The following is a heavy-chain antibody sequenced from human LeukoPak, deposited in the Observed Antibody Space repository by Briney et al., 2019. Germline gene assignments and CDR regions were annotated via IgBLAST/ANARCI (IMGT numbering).Heavy chain of an antibody. D-gene: IGHD6-13*01. V-gene: IGHV4-39*01. CDR1: GGSISSTTYY. J-gene: IGHJ4*02. Sequence: SETLSLTCTVSGGSISSTTYYWGWIRQPPGKGLVWIGSIYFNMSTFYNPSLKRQVTISVDTSKGQFYLRLSSVTAADTAVYFCVRQDTSSKNPPDFWGQGTLVTVSS. CDR2: IYFNMST. CDR3: VRQDTSSKNPPDF.